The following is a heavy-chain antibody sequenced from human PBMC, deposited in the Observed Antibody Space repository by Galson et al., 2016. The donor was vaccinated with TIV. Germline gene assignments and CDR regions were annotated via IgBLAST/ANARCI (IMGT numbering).Heavy chain of an antibody. CDR2: ISWDSGRI. V-gene: IGHV3-9*01. J-gene: IGHJ5*01. Sequence: SLRLSCAASGFTFENYAMHWVRQAPGKDLEWVSGISWDSGRITYADSVKGRFTVSRDNAKDTLFLQMNSLRSEDTAIYYCAKDRVGPATGWFDSWGQGALVTVSS. CDR3: AKDRVGPATGWFDS. D-gene: IGHD1-26*01. CDR1: GFTFENYA.